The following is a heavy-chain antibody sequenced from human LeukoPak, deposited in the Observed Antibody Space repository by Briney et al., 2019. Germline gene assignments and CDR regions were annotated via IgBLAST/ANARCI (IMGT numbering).Heavy chain of an antibody. CDR2: ISAYNGKT. J-gene: IGHJ4*02. Sequence: ASVKVSCKASGYTFTGYYMHWVRQAPGQGLEWMGWISAYNGKTNYAQKLQGRVTMTTDTSTSTAYMELRSLRSDDTAVYYCARDLLGSYYDSSGPRVDYWGQGTLVTVSS. D-gene: IGHD3-22*01. V-gene: IGHV1-18*04. CDR1: GYTFTGYY. CDR3: ARDLLGSYYDSSGPRVDY.